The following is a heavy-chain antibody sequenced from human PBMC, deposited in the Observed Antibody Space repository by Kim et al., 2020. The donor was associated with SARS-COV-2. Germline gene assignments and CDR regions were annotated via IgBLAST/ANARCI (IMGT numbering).Heavy chain of an antibody. CDR2: VSNSGSL. CDR1: GGSLSSGTHY. Sequence: SETLSLTCIVSGGSLSSGTHYWSWIRQPPGKRLEWIGFVSNSGSLNYNPSLKSRVTISVDSYKNHFSLKLNSVTAADSAVYYCANVGTGTYRNKGDFDF. CDR3: ANVGTGTYRNKGDFDF. D-gene: IGHD3-10*01. J-gene: IGHJ4*01. V-gene: IGHV4-61*03.